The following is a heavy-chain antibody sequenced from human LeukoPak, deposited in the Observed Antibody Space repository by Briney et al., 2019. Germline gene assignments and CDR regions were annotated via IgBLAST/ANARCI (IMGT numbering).Heavy chain of an antibody. CDR3: ARDLVLSVSEYYFDY. CDR1: GGSFSGYY. Sequence: SETLSLTCAVYGGSFSGYYWSWIRQPPGKGLEWIGEINHSGSTNYNPSLKSRVTISVDTSKNQFSLKLSSVTAADTAVYYCARDLVLSVSEYYFDYWGQGTLVTVSS. D-gene: IGHD2-8*02. J-gene: IGHJ4*02. CDR2: INHSGST. V-gene: IGHV4-34*01.